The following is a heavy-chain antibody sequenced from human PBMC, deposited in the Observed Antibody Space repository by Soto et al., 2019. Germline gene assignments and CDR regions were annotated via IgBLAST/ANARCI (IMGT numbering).Heavy chain of an antibody. CDR2: IIPIFGTA. Sequence: VASVKVSCKASGGTFSSYAISWVRQAPGQGLEWMGGIIPIFGTANYAQKFQGRVTITADESTSTAYMELSSLRSEDTAVYYCARPIGELLWGGYYYYGMDVWGQGTTVTVSS. CDR3: ARPIGELLWGGYYYYGMDV. CDR1: GGTFSSYA. J-gene: IGHJ6*02. V-gene: IGHV1-69*13. D-gene: IGHD1-26*01.